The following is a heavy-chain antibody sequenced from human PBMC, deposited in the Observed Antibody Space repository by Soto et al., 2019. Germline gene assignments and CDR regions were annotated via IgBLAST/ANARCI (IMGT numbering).Heavy chain of an antibody. Sequence: SETLSLTCTVSSGSIGTYFWSWIRQPPGKGLEWIGYIYYSGTTNYNPSLKSRVTIFLDTSKNQFSLRLSSVTAADTAVYYCARGRGGTYDDFDIWGQGTLVTVS. V-gene: IGHV4-59*01. CDR1: SGSIGTYF. D-gene: IGHD1-26*01. CDR2: IYYSGTT. CDR3: ARGRGGTYDDFDI. J-gene: IGHJ3*02.